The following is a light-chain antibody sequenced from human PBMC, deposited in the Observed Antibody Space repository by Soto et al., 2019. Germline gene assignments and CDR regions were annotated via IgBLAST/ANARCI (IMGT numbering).Light chain of an antibody. CDR1: QSVSSSY. Sequence: EIVLTQSPGTLSLSPGERATLSCRASQSVSSSYLAWYQQKPGQAPRRLIYGASSMATGIPDRFSGSGSGTAFSLTISRLEPEDFAVYYCQQYGSSPPWTFGQGTKVEIK. CDR3: QQYGSSPPWT. CDR2: GAS. J-gene: IGKJ1*01. V-gene: IGKV3-20*01.